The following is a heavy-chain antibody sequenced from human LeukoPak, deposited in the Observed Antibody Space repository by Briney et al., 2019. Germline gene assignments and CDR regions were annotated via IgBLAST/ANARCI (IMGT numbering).Heavy chain of an antibody. D-gene: IGHD4-17*01. CDR3: ARAGETTDYYYGMDV. Sequence: SETLSLTCTVSGGSISSYYWSWIRQSAEKGLEWLGRFYTSGNTVYNPSLKSRVTMSVDTSKNQFSLKLSSVTAADTAVYYCARAGETTDYYYGMDVWGQGTTVTVSS. CDR2: FYTSGNT. J-gene: IGHJ6*02. V-gene: IGHV4-4*07. CDR1: GGSISSYY.